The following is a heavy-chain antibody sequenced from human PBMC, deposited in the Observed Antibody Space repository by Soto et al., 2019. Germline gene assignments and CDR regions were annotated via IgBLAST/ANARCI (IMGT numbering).Heavy chain of an antibody. Sequence: GGSLRLSCAASGFTFSSYEMNWVRQAPGKGLEWVSYISSSGSTIYYADSVKGRFTISRDNAKNSLYLQMNSLRAEDTAVYYCAGEAPAHYDFWSGYYFRSPYYGMDVWGQGTTVTVSS. D-gene: IGHD3-3*01. J-gene: IGHJ6*02. V-gene: IGHV3-48*03. CDR1: GFTFSSYE. CDR2: ISSSGSTI. CDR3: AGEAPAHYDFWSGYYFRSPYYGMDV.